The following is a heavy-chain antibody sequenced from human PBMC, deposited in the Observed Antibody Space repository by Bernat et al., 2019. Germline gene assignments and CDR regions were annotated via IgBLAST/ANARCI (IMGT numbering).Heavy chain of an antibody. J-gene: IGHJ4*02. Sequence: GRRGEGGGGVGQPGGAVRLRGAAAGLNCSSYTMHWVRQAPGKGLEYVSGITSNGDFINYANSVKGSFTISRDNSKNTLYLPMGSLRAEDMAVYYYASLPTVTTVTTDYWGQGTLVTVSS. D-gene: IGHD4-17*01. CDR3: ASLPTVTTVTTDY. CDR1: GLNCSSYT. CDR2: ITSNGDFI. V-gene: IGHV3-64*01.